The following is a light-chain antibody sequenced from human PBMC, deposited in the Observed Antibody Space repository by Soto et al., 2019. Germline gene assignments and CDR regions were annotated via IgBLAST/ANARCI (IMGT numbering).Light chain of an antibody. CDR3: HQSYSTPRT. CDR2: AAS. CDR1: QSISSY. J-gene: IGKJ1*01. Sequence: EIEVIQSAAALSASVGNRVTITCRPSQSISSYLNWYQQKPGKAPKLLIYAASSLQSGVPSRFSGSGSGTDFTLTISSLQPEDFATYYCHQSYSTPRTFGQGTKV. V-gene: IGKV1-39*01.